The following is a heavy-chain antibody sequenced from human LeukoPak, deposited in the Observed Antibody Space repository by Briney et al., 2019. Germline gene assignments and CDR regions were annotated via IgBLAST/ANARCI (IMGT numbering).Heavy chain of an antibody. Sequence: GGSLRLSCAASGFTFSSYDMHWVRQATGKGLEWVSAIGTAGDTYYPGSVKGRFTISRENAKNSLYLQMNSLRAGDTAVYYCARKKHSSSWDPNDYYGMDVWGQGTTVTVSS. J-gene: IGHJ6*02. CDR2: IGTAGDT. D-gene: IGHD6-13*01. V-gene: IGHV3-13*01. CDR3: ARKKHSSSWDPNDYYGMDV. CDR1: GFTFSSYD.